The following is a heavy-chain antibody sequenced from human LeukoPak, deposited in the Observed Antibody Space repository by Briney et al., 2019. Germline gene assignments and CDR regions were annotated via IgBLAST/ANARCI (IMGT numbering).Heavy chain of an antibody. CDR2: IYASGNT. V-gene: IGHV4-4*07. CDR1: GGSISSYY. D-gene: IGHD6-13*01. J-gene: IGHJ6*03. CDR3: ARGGYSSPGHYYYYYMDV. Sequence: SETLSLTCTVSGGSISSYYWSWVRQPAGKGLEWIGRIYASGNTNYNPSLKSRVTISVDTSKNQFSLKLSSVTAADTAVYYCARGGYSSPGHYYYYYMDVWGKGTTVTVSS.